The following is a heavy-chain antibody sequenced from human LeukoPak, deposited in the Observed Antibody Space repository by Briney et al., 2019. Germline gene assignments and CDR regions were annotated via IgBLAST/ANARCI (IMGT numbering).Heavy chain of an antibody. D-gene: IGHD6-13*01. J-gene: IGHJ6*02. CDR2: IYTSGSN. Sequence: TSETLSLTCTVSGGSIGSYYWSWIRQPAGKGLEWIGRIYTSGSNNYNHSLKSRVTMSVDTSKNHFSLKLSSVTAADTAVYYCARHFPRYSSSWYNYYYGMDVWGQGTTVTVSS. V-gene: IGHV4-4*07. CDR1: GGSIGSYY. CDR3: ARHFPRYSSSWYNYYYGMDV.